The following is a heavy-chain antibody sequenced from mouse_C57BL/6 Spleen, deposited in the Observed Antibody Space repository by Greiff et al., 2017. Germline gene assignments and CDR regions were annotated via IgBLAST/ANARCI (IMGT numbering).Heavy chain of an antibody. CDR3: ARKDYYYGSSYWYFDV. Sequence: QVQLQQSGAELVKPGASVKLSCKASGYTFTSYWMQWVKQRPGQGLEWIGEIDPSDSYTNYNQKFKGKATLTVDPSSSTAYMQLSSLTSEDSAVYYCARKDYYYGSSYWYFDVWGTGTTVTVSS. CDR2: IDPSDSYT. J-gene: IGHJ1*03. V-gene: IGHV1-50*01. D-gene: IGHD1-1*01. CDR1: GYTFTSYW.